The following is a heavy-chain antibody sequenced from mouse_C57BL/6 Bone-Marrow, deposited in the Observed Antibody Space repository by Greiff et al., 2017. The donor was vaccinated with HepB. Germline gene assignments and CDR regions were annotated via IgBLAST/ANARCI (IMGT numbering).Heavy chain of an antibody. D-gene: IGHD1-1*01. CDR1: GYTFTSYW. V-gene: IGHV1-50*01. CDR3: YYGSSYY. J-gene: IGHJ2*01. Sequence: VQLQQSGAELVKPGASVKLSCKASGYTFTSYWMQWVKQRPGQGLEWIGEIDPSDSYTNYNQKFKGKATFTVDTSSSTAYMQLSSLTSEDSAVYYCYYGSSYYWGQGTTLTVSS. CDR2: IDPSDSYT.